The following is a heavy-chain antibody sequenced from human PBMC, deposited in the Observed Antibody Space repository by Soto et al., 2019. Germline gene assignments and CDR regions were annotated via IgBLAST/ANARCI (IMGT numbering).Heavy chain of an antibody. D-gene: IGHD1-7*01. CDR1: GYTFTSYG. CDR3: ARDREINWNYNWFDP. CDR2: ISTYNGNT. J-gene: IGHJ5*02. V-gene: IGHV1-18*01. Sequence: ASVKVSCKASGYTFTSYGISWVRQAPGQGLEWMGWISTYNGNTNFTQKLQGRVTMTTDTSTSTAYMELRSLRSDDTAVYYCARDREINWNYNWFDPWGKGTLVTVSS.